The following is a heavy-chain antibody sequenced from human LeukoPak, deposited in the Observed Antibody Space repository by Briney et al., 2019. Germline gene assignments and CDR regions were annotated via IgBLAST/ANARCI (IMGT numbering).Heavy chain of an antibody. Sequence: GGSLRLSCAASGFTFSSYGMHWVRQAPGKGLEWVAVISYDGSNKYYADSVKGRFTISRDNSKNTLYLQMNSLRAEDTAVYYCAKTLTKLVLVYYFDYRGQGTLVTVSS. J-gene: IGHJ4*02. D-gene: IGHD3-9*01. CDR1: GFTFSSYG. CDR2: ISYDGSNK. V-gene: IGHV3-30*18. CDR3: AKTLTKLVLVYYFDY.